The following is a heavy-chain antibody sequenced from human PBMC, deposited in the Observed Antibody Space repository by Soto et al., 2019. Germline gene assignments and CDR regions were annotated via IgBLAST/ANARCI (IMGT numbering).Heavy chain of an antibody. CDR1: GFTFHNAW. Sequence: EVQLVESGGGLVKPGGSLRLSCAASGFTFHNAWMNWVRQAPGKGLEWVGRIKSKAEGGTTDYAAPVKGRFTISRDDSKNTLYLQMNSLTTEDTAVFYCTTEAGTTLVDYWGQGTLVTVSS. D-gene: IGHD1-7*01. CDR3: TTEAGTTLVDY. J-gene: IGHJ4*02. V-gene: IGHV3-15*07. CDR2: IKSKAEGGTT.